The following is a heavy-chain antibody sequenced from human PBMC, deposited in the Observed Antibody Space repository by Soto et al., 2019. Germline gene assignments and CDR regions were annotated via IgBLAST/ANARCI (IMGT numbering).Heavy chain of an antibody. CDR3: ARSIYDSSGYPQLLDGMDV. Sequence: PSETLSLTCTVSGGSISSGGYYWSWIRQHPGKGLEWIGYIYYSGSTYYNPSLKSRVTISVDTSKNQFSLKLSSVTAADTAVYYCARSIYDSSGYPQLLDGMDVWGQGTTVTVSS. CDR1: GGSISSGGYY. V-gene: IGHV4-31*03. CDR2: IYYSGST. D-gene: IGHD3-22*01. J-gene: IGHJ6*02.